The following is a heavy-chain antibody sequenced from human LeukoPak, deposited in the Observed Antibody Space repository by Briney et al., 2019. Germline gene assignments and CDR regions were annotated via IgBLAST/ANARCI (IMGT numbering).Heavy chain of an antibody. J-gene: IGHJ4*02. Sequence: PGGSLRLSCAASGFTVSSTYMSWVRQAPGKGLEWVSVIYSGGNIYYIESVKGRFTISRDNAKNSLYLQMNSLRAEDTAVYYCARWWRYCSGGSCYDYWGQGTLVTVSS. CDR2: IYSGGNI. CDR1: GFTVSSTY. D-gene: IGHD2-15*01. V-gene: IGHV3-53*01. CDR3: ARWWRYCSGGSCYDY.